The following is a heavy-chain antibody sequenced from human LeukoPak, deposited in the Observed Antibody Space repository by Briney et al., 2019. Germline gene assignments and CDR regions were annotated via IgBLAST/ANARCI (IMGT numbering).Heavy chain of an antibody. CDR1: GGSISSYY. V-gene: IGHV4-59*01. CDR3: ARSIPRNWFDP. J-gene: IGHJ5*01. Sequence: SETLSLTCTVSGGSISSYYWSWIRQPPGKGLEWIGYIYYSGNTNYNPSLKSRVTISVDTSKNQFSLKLSSVTAADTAVYYCARSIPRNWFDPWGQGTLVTVSS. CDR2: IYYSGNT.